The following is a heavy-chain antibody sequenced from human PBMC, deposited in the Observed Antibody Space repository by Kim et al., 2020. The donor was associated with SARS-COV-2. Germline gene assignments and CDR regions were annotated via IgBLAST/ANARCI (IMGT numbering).Heavy chain of an antibody. CDR3: ARDLMVRGVMSAFDI. Sequence: PALKSRVTISVDTSKNQFSLELSSVTAADTAVYYCARDLMVRGVMSAFDIWGQGTMVTVSS. D-gene: IGHD3-10*01. V-gene: IGHV4-39*07. J-gene: IGHJ3*02.